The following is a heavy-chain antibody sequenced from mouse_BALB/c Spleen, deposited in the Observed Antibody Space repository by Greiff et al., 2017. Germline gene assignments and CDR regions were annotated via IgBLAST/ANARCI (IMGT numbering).Heavy chain of an antibody. CDR1: GYSFTSYW. Sequence: QVQLQQSGPQLVRPGASVKISCKASGYSFTSYWMHWVKQRPGQGLEWIGYINPSTGYTEYNQKFKDKATLTADKSSSTAYMQLSSLTSEDSAVYYCANRAWFAYWGQGTLVTVSA. CDR2: INPSTGYT. J-gene: IGHJ3*01. D-gene: IGHD2-14*01. CDR3: ANRAWFAY. V-gene: IGHV1-4*01.